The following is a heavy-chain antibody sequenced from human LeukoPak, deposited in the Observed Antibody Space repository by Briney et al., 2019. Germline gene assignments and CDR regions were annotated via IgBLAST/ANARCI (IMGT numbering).Heavy chain of an antibody. J-gene: IGHJ4*02. V-gene: IGHV3-20*04. CDR2: INWNGIST. CDR1: GFTFSSYA. D-gene: IGHD3-22*01. Sequence: GGSLRLSCAASGFTFSSYAMSWVRQAPGKGLEWVSGINWNGISTAYADSVKGRFTISRDNAKNSLYLQMNSLRAEDTALYYCARGPSGYYYRIDYWGQGTLVTVSS. CDR3: ARGPSGYYYRIDY.